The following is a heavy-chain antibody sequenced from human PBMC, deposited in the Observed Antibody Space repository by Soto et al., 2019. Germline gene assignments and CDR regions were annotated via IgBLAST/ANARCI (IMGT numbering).Heavy chain of an antibody. CDR2: IYGGLTT. J-gene: IGHJ6*02. Sequence: PGGSLRLSCAASGFTVSSTYMTWVRQAPGKGLEWVSVIYGGLTTSYADSVKGRFTISRDNSKNTVFLQMNSLRGEDTAVYYCARDRIEAAGTPRFNYYYGMDVWGQGTTVTV. CDR1: GFTVSSTY. D-gene: IGHD6-13*01. CDR3: ARDRIEAAGTPRFNYYYGMDV. V-gene: IGHV3-53*01.